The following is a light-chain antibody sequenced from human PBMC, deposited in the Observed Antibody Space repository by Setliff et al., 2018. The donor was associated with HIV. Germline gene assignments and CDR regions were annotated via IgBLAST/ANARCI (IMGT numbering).Light chain of an antibody. J-gene: IGLJ1*01. CDR1: TSDIAAFKY. CDR2: EVS. CDR3: CSYAGTYTYI. V-gene: IGLV2-14*03. Sequence: QSVLAQTASVSGSPGQSITIACTGTTSDIAAFKYISWYQQHPGTAPKLIIYEVSNRPSGVSYRFSGSKSGNTASLTISGLQAEDEADYYCCSYAGTYTYIFGTGTKVTVL.